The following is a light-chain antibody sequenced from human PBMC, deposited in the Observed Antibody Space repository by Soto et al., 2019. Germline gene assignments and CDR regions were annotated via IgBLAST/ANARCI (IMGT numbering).Light chain of an antibody. CDR1: SSDVGGYNY. V-gene: IGLV2-14*01. CDR2: DVS. Sequence: QPASVSGSPGQSITISCTGTSSDVGGYNYVSWYQQHPGKAPKLMIYDVSNRPSGVSNRFSGSKSGNTASLTISGLQAEDEADYYCSSYTSSSTPLFGGGTKLTVL. CDR3: SSYTSSSTPL. J-gene: IGLJ2*01.